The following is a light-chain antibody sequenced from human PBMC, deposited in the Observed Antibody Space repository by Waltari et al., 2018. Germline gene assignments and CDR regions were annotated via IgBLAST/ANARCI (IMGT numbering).Light chain of an antibody. CDR3: CSYAITSTL. CDR1: SSDVGSYNV. V-gene: IGLV2-23*01. CDR2: EGN. J-gene: IGLJ3*02. Sequence: QSALTQPAPVSGSPAQSIIIPCTGSSSDVGSYNVAWYQQPPGKAPKLMIYEGNKRPSGVSNRFSASNSDNTASLSISGLQAEDDADYYCCSYAITSTLFGGGTKLTVL.